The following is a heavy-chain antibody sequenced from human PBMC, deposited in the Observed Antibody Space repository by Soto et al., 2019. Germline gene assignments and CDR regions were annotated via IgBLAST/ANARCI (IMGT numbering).Heavy chain of an antibody. CDR1: DSSINSNYY. Sequence: SETLSLTCGVSDSSINSNYYWLWIRQPPGKGLEWIGAIHHSGTTYYTPSLKSRVTISMDTSKNHFSLRLTSVTAADTAKYYCARGLYGGNFDYCGQGTPVTVSS. CDR3: ARGLYGGNFDY. CDR2: IHHSGTT. J-gene: IGHJ4*02. D-gene: IGHD4-17*01. V-gene: IGHV4-38-2*01.